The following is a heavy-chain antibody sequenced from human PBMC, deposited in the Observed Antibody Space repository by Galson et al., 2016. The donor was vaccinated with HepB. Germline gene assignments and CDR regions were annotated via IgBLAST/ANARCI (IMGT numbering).Heavy chain of an antibody. CDR1: GDSVSSNSAA. Sequence: CAISGDSVSSNSAAWNWIRQSPSRGLEWLGRTSFRANWFNEYAESVKSRISINADTAKNQFSLQLSSVTPEDTAVYYCARGKIDYYAMDVWGQGTTVTVSS. J-gene: IGHJ6*02. D-gene: IGHD2/OR15-2a*01. CDR2: TSFRANWFN. CDR3: ARGKIDYYAMDV. V-gene: IGHV6-1*01.